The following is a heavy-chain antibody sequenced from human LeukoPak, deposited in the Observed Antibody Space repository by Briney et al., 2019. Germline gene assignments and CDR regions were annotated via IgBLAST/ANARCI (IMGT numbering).Heavy chain of an antibody. V-gene: IGHV4-59*01. CDR3: ARDYGGNSNYYYYGMDV. J-gene: IGHJ6*02. CDR1: GGSISSYY. D-gene: IGHD4-23*01. Sequence: SETLSLTCTVPGGSISSYYWSCIRQPPEKGLEWIGHIYYSGSTNYNPSLKSRVTISVDTSKNQFSLKLNSVTAADTAVYYCARDYGGNSNYYYYGMDVWGQGTTVTVSS. CDR2: IYYSGST.